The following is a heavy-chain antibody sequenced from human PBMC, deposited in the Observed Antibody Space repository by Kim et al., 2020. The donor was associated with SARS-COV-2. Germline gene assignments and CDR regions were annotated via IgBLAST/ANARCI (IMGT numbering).Heavy chain of an antibody. J-gene: IGHJ4*02. D-gene: IGHD3-22*01. V-gene: IGHV3-15*01. Sequence: GGSLRLSCAASGFTFSNAWMSWVRQAPGKGLEWVGRIKSKTDGGTTAYAAPVKCRFTISRDETKNTLYLQMKSLKTEDTAVYYCTTDPYYYYDGSGYQAFDYWGQGTLVTVSS. CDR2: IKSKTDGGTT. CDR3: TTDPYYYYDGSGYQAFDY. CDR1: GFTFSNAW.